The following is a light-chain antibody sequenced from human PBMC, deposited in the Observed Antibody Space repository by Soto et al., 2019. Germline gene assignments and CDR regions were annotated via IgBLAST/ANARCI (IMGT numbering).Light chain of an antibody. CDR2: GAS. CDR3: QQYDVWPET. CDR1: QSVSSN. V-gene: IGKV3-15*01. Sequence: EIVMTKAPATLSVSPGARTTISCRASQSVSSNLAWYQQKPGQAPRLLIYGASTRATGIPARFSGRGSGTEFILTISCLQSEDFAVYYCQQYDVWPETFGQGTKVDI. J-gene: IGKJ1*01.